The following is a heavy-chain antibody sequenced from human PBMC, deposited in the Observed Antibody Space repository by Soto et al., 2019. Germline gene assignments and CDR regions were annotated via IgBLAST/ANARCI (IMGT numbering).Heavy chain of an antibody. CDR2: FVVGSGNT. V-gene: IGHV1-58*01. D-gene: IGHD3-3*01. CDR3: VAHPRPVVDTFTTDDFGS. Sequence: VEVSCKASGFTFTSSAVQWVRQARGQRLAWIGWFVVGSGNTNYAQKFQERVTITRDMSTSTANMELSSLRSEDTAVYYPVAHPRPVVDTFTTDDFGSWGKGTMV. J-gene: IGHJ3*01. CDR1: GFTFTSSA.